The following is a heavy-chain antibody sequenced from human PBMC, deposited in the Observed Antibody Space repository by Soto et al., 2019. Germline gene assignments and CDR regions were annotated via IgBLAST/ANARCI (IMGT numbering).Heavy chain of an antibody. CDR3: AKGGTSSLPFDY. V-gene: IGHV4-59*01. Sequence: QVQLQESGPGLVKPSETLSLTCTVSGGSISPYYWSWIRQPPGKGLEWIGNIHYSGSNDYNPSLKSRVTISIDTSTNQFSLKLTSVTAADTAVYYCAKGGTSSLPFDYWGQGPLVTVSS. D-gene: IGHD2-2*01. J-gene: IGHJ4*02. CDR2: IHYSGSN. CDR1: GGSISPYY.